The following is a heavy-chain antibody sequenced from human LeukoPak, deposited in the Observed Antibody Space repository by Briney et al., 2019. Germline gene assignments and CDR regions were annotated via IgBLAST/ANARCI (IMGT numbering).Heavy chain of an antibody. CDR3: AKGGYDYVEIGYFDY. D-gene: IGHD5-12*01. J-gene: IGHJ4*02. Sequence: GGSLRLSCAPSGFTFSNYAMSWVRQAPGKGLEWVSHIIGSTGSTFYADSVKGRFTISRDNSKNTLYLQMNSQRVEDTAVYYCAKGGYDYVEIGYFDYWGQGTLVTVSS. CDR1: GFTFSNYA. V-gene: IGHV3-23*01. CDR2: IIGSTGST.